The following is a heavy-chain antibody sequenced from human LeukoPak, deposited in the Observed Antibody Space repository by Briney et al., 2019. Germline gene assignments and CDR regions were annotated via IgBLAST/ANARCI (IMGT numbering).Heavy chain of an antibody. D-gene: IGHD6-19*01. Sequence: PGGSLRLSCAASGFTFSDYYMSWIRQAPGKGLEWVSYISSSGSTIYYADSVKGRFTISRDNAKNSLYLQMNSLRAEDTAVYYCARVDGSGWYFAPFSSIDYWGQGTLVTVSS. CDR2: ISSSGSTI. CDR3: ARVDGSGWYFAPFSSIDY. CDR1: GFTFSDYY. J-gene: IGHJ4*02. V-gene: IGHV3-11*01.